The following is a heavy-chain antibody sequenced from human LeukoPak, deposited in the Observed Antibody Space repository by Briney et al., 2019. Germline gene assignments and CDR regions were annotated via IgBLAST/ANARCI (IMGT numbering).Heavy chain of an antibody. CDR1: GGSISSSSYY. Sequence: SETLSLTCTVSGGSISSSSYYWGWIRQPPGKGLEWIGSIYYSGSTYYNPSLKSRVTISVDTSKNQFSLKLSSVTAADTAVYYCARQGVNYYDSNGSTFDYWGQGTLVTVSS. CDR2: IYYSGST. J-gene: IGHJ4*02. V-gene: IGHV4-39*01. D-gene: IGHD3-22*01. CDR3: ARQGVNYYDSNGSTFDY.